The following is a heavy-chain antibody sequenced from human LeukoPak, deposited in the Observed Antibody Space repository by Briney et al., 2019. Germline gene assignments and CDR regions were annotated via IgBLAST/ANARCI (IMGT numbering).Heavy chain of an antibody. CDR3: ARRGYSSGYYFDY. J-gene: IGHJ4*02. V-gene: IGHV4-34*01. D-gene: IGHD3-22*01. Sequence: SETLSLTYAVYGGSFSGYYWSWIRQPPGKGLEWIGEINHSGSTNYNPSLKSRVTISVDTSKNQFSLKLSSVTAADTAVYYCARRGYSSGYYFDYWGQGTLVTVSS. CDR2: INHSGST. CDR1: GGSFSGYY.